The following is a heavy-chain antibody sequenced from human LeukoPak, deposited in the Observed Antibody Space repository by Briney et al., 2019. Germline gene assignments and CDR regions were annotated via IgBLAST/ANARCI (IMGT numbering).Heavy chain of an antibody. CDR2: INNSGST. J-gene: IGHJ4*02. CDR1: GASFSDSY. D-gene: IGHD3-16*01. Sequence: PSETLSLTCAVYGASFSDSYWSWIRQSPEKGLEWIGEINNSGSTSYNPSLNSRVIMSVDRSKNQFSLRLTSVTSADTAVYYCAIGRYGTRLGNWGQGTLVTVSS. CDR3: AIGRYGTRLGN. V-gene: IGHV4-34*01.